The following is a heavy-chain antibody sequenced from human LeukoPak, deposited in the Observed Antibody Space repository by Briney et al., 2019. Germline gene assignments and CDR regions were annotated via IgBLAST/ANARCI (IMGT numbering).Heavy chain of an antibody. Sequence: GGSLRLSCVASGFTFSNYAMSWVRQAPGKGLELVSGIYGSDDKTVYGDAVKGRFTISRDNSKNTLYLQMNSQRADDTAVYYCAKTRGYYDAWGQGALVTVSS. D-gene: IGHD2-15*01. CDR1: GFTFSNYA. CDR3: AKTRGYYDA. J-gene: IGHJ5*02. CDR2: IYGSDDKT. V-gene: IGHV3-23*01.